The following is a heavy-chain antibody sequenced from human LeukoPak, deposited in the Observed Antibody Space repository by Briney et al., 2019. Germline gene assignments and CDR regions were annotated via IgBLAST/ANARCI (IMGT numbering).Heavy chain of an antibody. J-gene: IGHJ4*02. CDR3: ARARRYLGYCSGGSCYGYFDY. Sequence: GGSLSLSCAASGFTFSSYWMSWVRQAPGKGLEWVANIKQDGSEKYYVDSVKGRFTISRDNAKNSLYLQMNSLRAEDTAVYYCARARRYLGYCSGGSCYGYFDYWGQGTLVTVSS. V-gene: IGHV3-7*01. CDR2: IKQDGSEK. CDR1: GFTFSSYW. D-gene: IGHD2-15*01.